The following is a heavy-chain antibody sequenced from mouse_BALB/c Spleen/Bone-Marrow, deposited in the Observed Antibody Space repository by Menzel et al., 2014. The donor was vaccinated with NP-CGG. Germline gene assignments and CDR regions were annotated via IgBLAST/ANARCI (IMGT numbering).Heavy chain of an antibody. CDR1: GFNIKDTY. V-gene: IGHV14-3*02. J-gene: IGHJ3*01. D-gene: IGHD1-1*01. CDR2: IDPANGNT. CDR3: ASYYLSSSRFAY. Sequence: EVKLVESGAELVKPGASVKLSCTASGFNIKDTYMHWVKQRPEQGLEWIGRIDPANGNTEYDPKFQGKATITADTSSNTPFLQLSSLTSEQTDVYYCASYYLSSSRFAYWGQGTLVTISA.